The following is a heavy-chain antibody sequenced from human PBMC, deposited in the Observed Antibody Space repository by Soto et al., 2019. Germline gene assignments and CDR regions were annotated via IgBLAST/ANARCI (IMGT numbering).Heavy chain of an antibody. V-gene: IGHV4-30-2*02. CDR2: IYHSGST. Sequence: SETLSLTCAVSGGSISSGGYSWSWIRQPPGKGLEWIGYIYHSGSTYYNPSLKSRVTISIDTSKNQFSLKLSSVTAADTAVYYCATYANYNHYWGQGTLVTVSS. D-gene: IGHD4-4*01. CDR3: ATYANYNHY. CDR1: GGSISSGGYS. J-gene: IGHJ4*02.